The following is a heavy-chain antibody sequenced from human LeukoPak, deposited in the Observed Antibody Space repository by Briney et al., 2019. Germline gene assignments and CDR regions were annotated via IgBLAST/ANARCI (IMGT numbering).Heavy chain of an antibody. CDR1: GFTFDDYG. V-gene: IGHV3-23*01. J-gene: IGHJ4*02. CDR3: AKGSF. Sequence: GGSLRLSCAASGFTFDDYGMTWVRQAPGKGLEWVSGISESGGSTYYADSVKGRFTSSRDSSKNTLYLQMNNLRAEDTAAYYCAKGSFWGQGTLVTVSS. D-gene: IGHD3-10*01. CDR2: ISESGGST.